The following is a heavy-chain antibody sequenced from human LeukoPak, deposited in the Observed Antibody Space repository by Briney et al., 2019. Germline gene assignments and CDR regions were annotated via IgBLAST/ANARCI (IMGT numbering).Heavy chain of an antibody. CDR3: TRDLGLPGY. Sequence: GGSLRLSCAVSGFTFSIYGMNWARQAPGKGLEWVSYIGSGGSIIYYADSVQGRFTISRDNARNSLYLQMNSLTVEDTAVYYCTRDLGLPGYWGQGTLVTVSS. J-gene: IGHJ4*02. V-gene: IGHV3-48*04. CDR2: IGSGGSII. CDR1: GFTFSIYG. D-gene: IGHD2-15*01.